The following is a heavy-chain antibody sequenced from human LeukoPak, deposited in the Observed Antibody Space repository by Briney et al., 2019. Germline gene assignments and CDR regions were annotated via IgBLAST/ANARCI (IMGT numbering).Heavy chain of an antibody. CDR2: NKSDGSST. CDR3: ARGGETSNWYPGYFDY. V-gene: IGHV3-74*01. D-gene: IGHD6-13*01. Sequence: GRSLRLSCAASGFTFSNYWMHWVRQAPGKGPVWVSRNKSDGSSTRFADSVQGRFTISRDNGKNTLYLQMNSLRAEDTAVYYCARGGETSNWYPGYFDYWGQGALVTVSS. J-gene: IGHJ4*02. CDR1: GFTFSNYW.